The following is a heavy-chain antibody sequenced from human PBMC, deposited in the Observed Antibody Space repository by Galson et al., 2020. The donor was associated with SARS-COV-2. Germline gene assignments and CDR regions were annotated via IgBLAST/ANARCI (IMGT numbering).Heavy chain of an antibody. CDR2: ISYDGSNK. V-gene: IGHV3-30*04. J-gene: IGHJ6*02. CDR3: AREGEDIVVVPAASLYYYYGMDV. CDR1: GFTFSSYA. D-gene: IGHD2-2*01. Sequence: GESLKISCAASGFTFSSYAMHWVRQAPGKGLEWVAVISYDGSNKYYADSVKGRFTISRDNSKNTLYLQMNSLRAEDTAVYYCAREGEDIVVVPAASLYYYYGMDVWGQGTTVTVSS.